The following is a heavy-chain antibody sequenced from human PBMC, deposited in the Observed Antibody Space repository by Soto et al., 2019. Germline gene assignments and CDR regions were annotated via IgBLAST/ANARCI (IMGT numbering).Heavy chain of an antibody. CDR1: GGSISSYY. V-gene: IGHV4-59*08. D-gene: IGHD1-26*01. Sequence: QVQLQESGPGLVKPSETLSRTCTVSGGSISSYYWSWIRQPPCKGLEWIGYIYYSWSTNYNPSLKSRVTISVDPSKNQFSLKLSSVTAADTAVYYCARRSKSYFSPIFDYRGQGTLVTISS. J-gene: IGHJ4*02. CDR3: ARRSKSYFSPIFDY. CDR2: IYYSWST.